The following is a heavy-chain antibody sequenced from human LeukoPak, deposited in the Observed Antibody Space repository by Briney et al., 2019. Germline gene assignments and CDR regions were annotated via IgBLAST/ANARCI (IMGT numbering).Heavy chain of an antibody. Sequence: SETLSLTCTVSGGSISSSSYYWGWIRQPPGKGLEWIGSIYYSGSTYYNPSLKSRVTISVDTSKNQFSLKLSSVTAADTAVYYCARVKSGVISPNWFDPWGQGTLVTVSS. CDR3: ARVKSGVISPNWFDP. J-gene: IGHJ5*02. CDR1: GGSISSSSYY. CDR2: IYYSGST. D-gene: IGHD3-16*02. V-gene: IGHV4-39*07.